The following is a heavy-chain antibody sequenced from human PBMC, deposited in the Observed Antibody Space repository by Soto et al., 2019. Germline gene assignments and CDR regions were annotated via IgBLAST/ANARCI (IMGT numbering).Heavy chain of an antibody. V-gene: IGHV1-18*01. CDR3: AIPIAVAVWPDWFDP. Sequence: GASVKASCKAAGGTFSSYATSWVRQALGQGLKWMGWISAYNGNTNYAQKLKGRVTMTTDTSTSTAYMELRSLRSDDTAVYYCAIPIAVAVWPDWFDPWGPGTLGTVST. CDR2: ISAYNGNT. J-gene: IGHJ5*02. D-gene: IGHD6-19*01. CDR1: GGTFSSYA.